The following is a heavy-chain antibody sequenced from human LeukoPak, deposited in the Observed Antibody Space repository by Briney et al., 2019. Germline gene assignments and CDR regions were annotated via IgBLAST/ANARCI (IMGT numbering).Heavy chain of an antibody. J-gene: IGHJ4*02. Sequence: GGSLRLYCAASGFTFSSYAMSWVRQAPGKGLEWVSAISGSGGSTYYADSVKGRFTISRDNSKNTLYLQMNSLRAEGTAVYYCARDGRNYDSSGYYFTPFDYWGQGTLVTVSS. CDR1: GFTFSSYA. V-gene: IGHV3-23*01. CDR3: ARDGRNYDSSGYYFTPFDY. CDR2: ISGSGGST. D-gene: IGHD3-22*01.